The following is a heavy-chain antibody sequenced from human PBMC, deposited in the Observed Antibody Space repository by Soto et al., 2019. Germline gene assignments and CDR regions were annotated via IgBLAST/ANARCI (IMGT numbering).Heavy chain of an antibody. J-gene: IGHJ3*02. Sequence: EVQLLESGGGLVQPGGSLRLSCAASGFTFSSYAMSWVRQAPGKGLEWVSAISGSGGSTYYADSVKGRFTISRDNSKNTLYLQMNSLSAEDTAVYYCAKDPPNIVVVVAAKESAFDIWGQGTMVTVSS. D-gene: IGHD2-15*01. CDR3: AKDPPNIVVVVAAKESAFDI. V-gene: IGHV3-23*01. CDR2: ISGSGGST. CDR1: GFTFSSYA.